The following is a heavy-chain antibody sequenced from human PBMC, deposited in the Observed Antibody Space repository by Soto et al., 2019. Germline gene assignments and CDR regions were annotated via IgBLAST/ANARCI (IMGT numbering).Heavy chain of an antibody. CDR1: GFTFGDYA. J-gene: IGHJ3*02. Sequence: PGGSLRLSCTVSGFTFGDYAMSWFRQAPGKGLEWVGFIRSKGKGGTTEYAASVKGRFTISRDDSKRIAYLQMNSLKTEDTAVYYCTRDRDIVQGPDIWGQGTMVTVSS. CDR2: IRSKGKGGTT. D-gene: IGHD2-15*01. V-gene: IGHV3-49*03. CDR3: TRDRDIVQGPDI.